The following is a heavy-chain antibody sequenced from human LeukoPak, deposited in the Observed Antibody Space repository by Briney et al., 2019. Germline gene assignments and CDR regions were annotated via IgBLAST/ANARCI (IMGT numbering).Heavy chain of an antibody. Sequence: SGRSLRLSCEAAGFAFSSYSMHWVRQAPGKGLEWVAAIWPDGSNKYYANSVKGRFTISRDNSKNTLYLQMNSLRGDDTAIYYCARELAAWGQGTLVTVSS. CDR1: GFAFSSYS. CDR3: ARELAA. J-gene: IGHJ4*02. D-gene: IGHD6-13*01. V-gene: IGHV3-33*01. CDR2: IWPDGSNK.